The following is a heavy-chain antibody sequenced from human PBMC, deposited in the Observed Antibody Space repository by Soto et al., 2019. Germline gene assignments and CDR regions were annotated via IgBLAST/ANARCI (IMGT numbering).Heavy chain of an antibody. CDR2: IIPIFGTA. CDR1: GGTFSSYA. V-gene: IGHV1-69*06. D-gene: IGHD2-2*02. Sequence: GASVKVSCKASGGTFSSYAISWVRQAPGQGLEWMGGIIPIFGTANYAQKFQGRVTITADKSTSTAYMELSSLRSEDTAVYYCARDGCSSTSCYTRYGYSSYFYGMDFWGQGTTVTVSS. J-gene: IGHJ6*02. CDR3: ARDGCSSTSCYTRYGYSSYFYGMDF.